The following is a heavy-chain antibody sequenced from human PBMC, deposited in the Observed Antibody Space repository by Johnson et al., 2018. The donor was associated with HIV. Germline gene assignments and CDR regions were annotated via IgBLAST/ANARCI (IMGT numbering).Heavy chain of an antibody. CDR3: ARDLGDDSSGSDAFDI. D-gene: IGHD3-22*01. CDR1: GFSFVDYA. V-gene: IGHV3-20*04. CDR2: TNFNGGST. Sequence: VQLVESGVRVERPGGSLRLSCVASGFSFVDYAMSWVRQRPGKGLEWVSGTNFNGGSTGYADSVKGRFTISRDNAKNSLYLQMNSLRAEDTALYYCARDLGDDSSGSDAFDIWGQGTMVTVSS. J-gene: IGHJ3*02.